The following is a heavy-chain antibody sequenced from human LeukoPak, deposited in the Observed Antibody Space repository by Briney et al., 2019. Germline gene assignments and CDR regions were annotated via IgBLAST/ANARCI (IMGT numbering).Heavy chain of an antibody. V-gene: IGHV4-59*08. CDR1: GGSISGYY. J-gene: IGHJ4*02. Sequence: PSETLSLTCTVSGGSISGYYWSWIRPPPGKGLESIGYIYYSGSTNYNPSLKSRVTISVDTSKSQLSLNLSSVTAADTAVYYCARHNYYDSSGYYPLGYWGQGTLVTVSS. CDR3: ARHNYYDSSGYYPLGY. D-gene: IGHD3-22*01. CDR2: IYYSGST.